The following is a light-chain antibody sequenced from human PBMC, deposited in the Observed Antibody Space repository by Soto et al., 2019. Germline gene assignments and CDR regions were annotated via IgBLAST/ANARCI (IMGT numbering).Light chain of an antibody. Sequence: QSALTQPASVSGSVGQSITISCTGTSSDVGGYDFVSWYQHHPGKVPKLIIYEVRTRPSGVSDRVSGSKSGNTASLTISGLQAEDESDYYCCSYPSDWGVFGTGTQLPLL. CDR1: SSDVGGYDF. V-gene: IGLV2-14*01. CDR3: CSYPSDWGV. J-gene: IGLJ1*01. CDR2: EVR.